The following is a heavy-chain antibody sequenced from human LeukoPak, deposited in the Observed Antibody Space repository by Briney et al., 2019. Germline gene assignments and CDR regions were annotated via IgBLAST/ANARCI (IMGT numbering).Heavy chain of an antibody. CDR1: GFTFSRYW. Sequence: GGSLRLSCAASGFTFSRYWMSWVRQAPGKGLEWVANIKEDGTVKYYVESVRGRLTVSRDNARNSLYLQMNSLRAEDTAVYYCAASITMFDYWGQGTLVTVSS. CDR2: IKEDGTVK. J-gene: IGHJ4*02. CDR3: AASITMFDY. V-gene: IGHV3-7*02. D-gene: IGHD3-10*01.